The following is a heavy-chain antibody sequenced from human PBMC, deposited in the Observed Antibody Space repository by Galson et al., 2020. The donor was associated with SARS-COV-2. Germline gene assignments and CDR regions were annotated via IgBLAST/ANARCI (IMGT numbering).Heavy chain of an antibody. D-gene: IGHD6-19*01. V-gene: IGHV4-4*07. CDR3: ATSTSRGWKTYYYHIDV. J-gene: IGHJ6*03. CDR2: SYVTGNT. CDR1: SGSITSFY. Sequence: SETLPLTCTVSSGSITSFYWTWMRQAAGQRLQWIGRSYVTGNTKYNPSLEGRVTMSVDTSKNQFSLKLTSVTAADTAVYYCATSTSRGWKTYYYHIDVWGKGTTVIVSS.